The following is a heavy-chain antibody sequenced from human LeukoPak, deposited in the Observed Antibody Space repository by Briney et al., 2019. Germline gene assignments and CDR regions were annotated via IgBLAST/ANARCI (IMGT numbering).Heavy chain of an antibody. CDR3: ARGHSSGWYYFDY. CDR2: IYYSGST. V-gene: IGHV4-59*01. J-gene: IGHJ4*02. D-gene: IGHD6-19*01. CDR1: AATIRSSY. Sequence: PSETLSLTCTVSAATIRSSYWKWIRQPPGKGMEWICYIYYSGSTNYNPCVESRVTISVDTSKNPFSLKLSSVTAADTAVYYCARGHSSGWYYFDYWGQGTLVTVSS.